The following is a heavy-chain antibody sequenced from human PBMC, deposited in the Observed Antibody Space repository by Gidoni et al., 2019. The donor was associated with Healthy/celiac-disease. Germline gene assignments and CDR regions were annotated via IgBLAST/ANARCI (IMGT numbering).Heavy chain of an antibody. J-gene: IGHJ6*03. CDR1: VFTFSSYA. CDR2: ISGSGGST. D-gene: IGHD2-2*01. Sequence: EVQLLESGGGLVQLGGSLRLSCAASVFTFSSYAMSWVRQAPGKGLEWVSAISGSGGSTYYADSVKGRFTISRDNSKNTLYLQMNSLRAEDTAVYYCAKEDCSSTSCYLGGYYMDVWGKGTTVTVSS. CDR3: AKEDCSSTSCYLGGYYMDV. V-gene: IGHV3-23*01.